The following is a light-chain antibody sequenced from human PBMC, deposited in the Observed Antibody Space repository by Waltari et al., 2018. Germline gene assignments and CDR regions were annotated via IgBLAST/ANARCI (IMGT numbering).Light chain of an antibody. V-gene: IGKV4-1*01. Sequence: DIVMTQSPDSLAVSLGERATINCKSSQSVLYSSNNENYLAWYQQKPRQPPKLLIYWASARTSGVPDRFSGSGSGTDFTLTISSLQAEDVAVYYCQQYYSIPPAFGQGTKLEIQ. J-gene: IGKJ2*01. CDR3: QQYYSIPPA. CDR1: QSVLYSSNNENY. CDR2: WAS.